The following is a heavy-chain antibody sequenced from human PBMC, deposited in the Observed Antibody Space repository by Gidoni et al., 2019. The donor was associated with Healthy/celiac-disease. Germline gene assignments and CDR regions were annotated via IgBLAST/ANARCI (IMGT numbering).Heavy chain of an antibody. Sequence: QLQLQASGPGLVKPSETLSLTCTVSGGSIRSRSYYGGWIRQPPGKGLAWIGSIYYSGSTYYNPSLTSRVTISVDTSKNQFSLKLSSVTAADTAVYYCARVPSGPRNTMVRGVIGALDYWGQGTLVTVSS. CDR3: ARVPSGPRNTMVRGVIGALDY. D-gene: IGHD3-10*01. CDR1: GGSIRSRSYY. CDR2: IYYSGST. V-gene: IGHV4-39*07. J-gene: IGHJ4*02.